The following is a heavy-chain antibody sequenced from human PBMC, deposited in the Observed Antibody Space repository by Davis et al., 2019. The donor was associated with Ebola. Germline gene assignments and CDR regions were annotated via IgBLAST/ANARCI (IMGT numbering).Heavy chain of an antibody. V-gene: IGHV4-34*01. CDR2: IYYSGIT. Sequence: MPSETLSLTCAVYSGSFSGYYWSWIRQPPRKGLEWIGSIYYSGITYYNPSLKSRVTISVDTSKNQFSLKLRSVTAADTAVYYCARQGWSGYSLRHWLDPWGRGTLVTVSS. J-gene: IGHJ5*02. CDR1: SGSFSGYY. D-gene: IGHD3-3*01. CDR3: ARQGWSGYSLRHWLDP.